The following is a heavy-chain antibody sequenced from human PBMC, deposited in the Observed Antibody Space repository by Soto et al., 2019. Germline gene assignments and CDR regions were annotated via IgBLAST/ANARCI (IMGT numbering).Heavy chain of an antibody. CDR3: ARESGDTMVRGVIQYFQH. J-gene: IGHJ1*01. Sequence: QVQLVQSGAEVKKPGSSVKVSCKASGGTFSSYAISWVRQAPGQGLEWMGGIIPIFGTANYAQKFQGRVTITADESTSTAKMELSSLRSEDTAVYYCARESGDTMVRGVIQYFQHWGQGTLVTVSS. CDR2: IIPIFGTA. CDR1: GGTFSSYA. D-gene: IGHD3-10*01. V-gene: IGHV1-69*12.